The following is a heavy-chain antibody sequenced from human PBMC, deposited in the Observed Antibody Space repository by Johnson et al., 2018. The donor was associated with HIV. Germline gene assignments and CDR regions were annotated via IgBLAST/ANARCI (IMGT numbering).Heavy chain of an antibody. Sequence: EVQLLESGGGLVQPGGSLRLSCGASGFIFSSYWMNWVRQAPGKGLEWVANINQDGSEKHSVASVKGRFTISRDNAQNSLYLQMNSLRAEDTAVYYGARDKGPDAAMVGDAFDIWGQGTMVTVSS. J-gene: IGHJ3*02. V-gene: IGHV3-7*01. CDR1: GFIFSSYW. D-gene: IGHD5-18*01. CDR3: ARDKGPDAAMVGDAFDI. CDR2: INQDGSEK.